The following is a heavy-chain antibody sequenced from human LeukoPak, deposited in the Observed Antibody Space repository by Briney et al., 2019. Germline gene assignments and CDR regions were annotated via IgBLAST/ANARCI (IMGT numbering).Heavy chain of an antibody. CDR3: AKSRDLTIFGVGDNWFDP. V-gene: IGHV4-59*01. J-gene: IGHJ5*02. D-gene: IGHD3-3*01. Sequence: SETLSLTCTVSGGSISSYYWSWIRQPPGKGLEWIGYIYYSGSTNYNPSLKSRVTISVDTSKNQFSLKLSSVTAADTAVYYWAKSRDLTIFGVGDNWFDPGGQGNLVTVTS. CDR1: GGSISSYY. CDR2: IYYSGST.